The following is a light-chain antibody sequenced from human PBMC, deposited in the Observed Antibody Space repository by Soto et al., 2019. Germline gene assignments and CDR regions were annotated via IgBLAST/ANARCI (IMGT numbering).Light chain of an antibody. CDR1: SSNIGSHT. Sequence: QSALTQPRSASGAPGQTVTISCSGSSSNIGSHTVNWYQHLPGTAPKLLIYSNTQRPLGVPVRFSGSKSGTSASLAISGLQSEDEAEYYCAAWDDRLYVFGTGTKVTV. CDR2: SNT. V-gene: IGLV1-44*01. CDR3: AAWDDRLYV. J-gene: IGLJ1*01.